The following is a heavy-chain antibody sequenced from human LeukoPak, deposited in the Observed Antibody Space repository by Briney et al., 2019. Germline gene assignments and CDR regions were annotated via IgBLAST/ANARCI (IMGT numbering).Heavy chain of an antibody. J-gene: IGHJ4*02. V-gene: IGHV1-69*13. D-gene: IGHD3-22*01. CDR2: IIPIFGTA. Sequence: ASVKVSCKTSGGTFTNYAISWVRQAPGQGLEWMGGIIPIFGTANYAQRFQGTVTITADESTNTAYMELSSLRSEDTAVYYCATGHDSRAWYYFDDWGQGTLVTVSS. CDR1: GGTFTNYA. CDR3: ATGHDSRAWYYFDD.